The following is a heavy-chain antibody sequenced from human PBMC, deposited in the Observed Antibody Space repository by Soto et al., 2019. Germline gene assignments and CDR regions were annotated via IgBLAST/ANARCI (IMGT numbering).Heavy chain of an antibody. CDR3: AKNQERELPRVIDF. V-gene: IGHV3-23*01. D-gene: IGHD1-7*01. J-gene: IGHJ4*02. CDR1: RLTFFNYV. Sequence: PSWSPRLACASSRLTFFNYVMSGVRQKTGGGLEWVSSMSGSSSTTYYADSVRGRFTISRDRSKNTLYLQMSSLRAEDTALYYCAKNQERELPRVIDFWGQGTLVTVFS. CDR2: MSGSSSTT.